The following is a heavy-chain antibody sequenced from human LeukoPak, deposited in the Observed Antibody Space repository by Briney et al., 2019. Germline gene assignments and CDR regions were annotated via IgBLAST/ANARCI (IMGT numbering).Heavy chain of an antibody. Sequence: GASVKVSCKASGYTFTSYGISWVRQAPGQGLEWMGWISAYNGNTNYAQKLQGRVTMTTDTSTSTAYMELRSLRSDDTAVYYCARVGGYCSGGSCYLLDYHYYYYMDVWGKGTTVTVSS. CDR1: GYTFTSYG. J-gene: IGHJ6*03. CDR2: ISAYNGNT. CDR3: ARVGGYCSGGSCYLLDYHYYYYMDV. V-gene: IGHV1-18*01. D-gene: IGHD2-15*01.